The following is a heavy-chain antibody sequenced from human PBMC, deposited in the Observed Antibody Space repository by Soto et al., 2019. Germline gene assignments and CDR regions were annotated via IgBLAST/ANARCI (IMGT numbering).Heavy chain of an antibody. J-gene: IGHJ4*02. Sequence: PGGSLRLSCAVAGYTFGNHWMHWVRQAPGKGLEWVSRMNSDGSIINYADSVKGRFTVSRDNAKNTLYLQMNSLRVDDTAVYYCATAEVDYWGPGTLVTVPQ. V-gene: IGHV3-74*01. CDR1: GYTFGNHW. CDR2: MNSDGSII. CDR3: ATAEVDY.